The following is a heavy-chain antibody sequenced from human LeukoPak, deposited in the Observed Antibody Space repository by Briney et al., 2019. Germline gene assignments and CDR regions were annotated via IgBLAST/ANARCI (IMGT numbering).Heavy chain of an antibody. Sequence: SETLTLTCTVPGGSISSYYWSWIRQPPGKGLEWIGYIYYSGSTNYNPSLKSRVTISVDTSKNQFSLKLSSVTAADTAVYYCARIDRQDFFDIWGQGTMVTVSS. CDR2: IYYSGST. CDR3: ARIDRQDFFDI. D-gene: IGHD3/OR15-3a*01. CDR1: GGSISSYY. V-gene: IGHV4-59*13. J-gene: IGHJ3*02.